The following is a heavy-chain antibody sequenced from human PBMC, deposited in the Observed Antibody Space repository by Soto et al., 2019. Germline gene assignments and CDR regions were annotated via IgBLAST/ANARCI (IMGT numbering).Heavy chain of an antibody. CDR1: GGSISSYY. D-gene: IGHD3-22*01. J-gene: IGHJ5*02. CDR2: IYYSGST. CDR3: ARGDYNSSGYYDGDNWFDP. V-gene: IGHV4-59*01. Sequence: SETLSLTCTVSGGSISSYYWSWIRQPPGKGLEWIGYIYYSGSTNYNPSLKSRVTISVDTSKNQFSLKLSSVTAADTAVYYCARGDYNSSGYYDGDNWFDPWGQGTLVTVSS.